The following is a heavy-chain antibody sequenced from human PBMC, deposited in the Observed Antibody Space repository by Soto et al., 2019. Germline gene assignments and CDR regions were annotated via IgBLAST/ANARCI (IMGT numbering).Heavy chain of an antibody. J-gene: IGHJ4*02. CDR3: ARLQPAAGDNDLTFDY. CDR1: GYSFTSYW. Sequence: EVQLVQSGAEVKKPGESLRISCKGSGYSFTSYWISWVRRMPGKGLEWMGRIDPSDSYTNYSPSFQGHVTISADKSISTAYLQWSSLKASDTAMYYCARLQPAAGDNDLTFDYWGQGTLVTVSS. CDR2: IDPSDSYT. D-gene: IGHD6-13*01. V-gene: IGHV5-10-1*01.